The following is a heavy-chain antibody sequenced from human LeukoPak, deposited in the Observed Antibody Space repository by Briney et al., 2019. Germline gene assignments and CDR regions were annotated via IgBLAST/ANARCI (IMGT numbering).Heavy chain of an antibody. CDR2: IRANGGDV. CDR1: GFTFSSYW. V-gene: IGHV3-48*01. CDR3: ARDYNWASDY. J-gene: IGHJ4*02. D-gene: IGHD1-1*01. Sequence: PGGSLRLSCAASGFTFSSYWMTWVRQAPGKGLEWVSYIRANGGDVYYAGSVKGRFTISRDNAKNSLFLQMNSLRGEDTAVYYCARDYNWASDYWGPGTLVTVSS.